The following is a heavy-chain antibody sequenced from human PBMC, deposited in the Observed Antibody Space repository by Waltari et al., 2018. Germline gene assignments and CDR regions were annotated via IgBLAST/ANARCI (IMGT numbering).Heavy chain of an antibody. CDR2: IYYSGST. Sequence: QLQLQESGPGLVKPSEPLSLTCTVSGGSISSSSYSWGWIRQPPGKGLEWIGSIYYSGSTYYNQALVSRVTISVDTSKNQVSLRLSSVAAAEKAVYYCARHGARGSNIEYFQHWGQGTLVTVSS. CDR3: ARHGARGSNIEYFQH. V-gene: IGHV4-39*01. J-gene: IGHJ1*01. D-gene: IGHD1-26*01. CDR1: GGSISSSSYS.